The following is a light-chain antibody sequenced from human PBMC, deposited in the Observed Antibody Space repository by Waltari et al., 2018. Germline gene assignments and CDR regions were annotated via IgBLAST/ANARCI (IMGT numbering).Light chain of an antibody. CDR3: QKSRGSHC. V-gene: IGKV6-21*01. CDR2: YAS. Sequence: EIVLTQSPDFQSVTPKEKVTISCRASQSIGTSLHWYQQKPGQSPKLLIKYASQSFLGVTPRFSGTGTETDFTLTSDSLEPQGAATYYSQKSRGSHCFGGGTKVEIK. J-gene: IGKJ4*01. CDR1: QSIGTS.